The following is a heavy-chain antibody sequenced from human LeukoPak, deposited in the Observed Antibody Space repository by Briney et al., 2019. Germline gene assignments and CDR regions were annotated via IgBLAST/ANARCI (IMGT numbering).Heavy chain of an antibody. CDR3: ARDSLYYGSGSYLGFDP. J-gene: IGHJ5*02. D-gene: IGHD3-10*01. CDR1: GYTFTRYG. CDR2: ISGYNGNT. V-gene: IGHV1-18*01. Sequence: ASVKVSCKASGYTFTRYGSSWVRQAPGQGLEWMGWISGYNGNTNYAEKLQGRVTMTTDTSTSTVYMELRSLRSDDTAVYDCARDSLYYGSGSYLGFDPWGQGTLVTASS.